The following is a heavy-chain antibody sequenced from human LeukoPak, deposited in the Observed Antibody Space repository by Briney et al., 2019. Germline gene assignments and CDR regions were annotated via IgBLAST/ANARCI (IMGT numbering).Heavy chain of an antibody. CDR2: ISSTSSVI. D-gene: IGHD5-18*01. CDR3: AREVGYSYGYDAFDI. V-gene: IGHV3-48*01. Sequence: GGSLRLSCAASGSTFSSHTMNWVRQAPGKGLEWISYISSTSSVIYYADSVKGRFTISRDNSKNTLYLQMNSLRAEDTAVYYCAREVGYSYGYDAFDIWGQGTMVTVSS. J-gene: IGHJ3*02. CDR1: GSTFSSHT.